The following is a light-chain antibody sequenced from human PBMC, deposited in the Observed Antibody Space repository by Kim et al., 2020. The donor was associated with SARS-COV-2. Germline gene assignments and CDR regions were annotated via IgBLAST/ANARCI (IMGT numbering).Light chain of an antibody. CDR1: SLRSYY. V-gene: IGLV3-19*01. Sequence: SSELTQDPAVSVALGQTVRITCQGDSLRSYYATWYQQKPGQAPILVIYGKNNRPSGIPDRFSGSSSGNTAFLTITGTQAGDEADYYCNSRDSNDTVVFGG. CDR3: NSRDSNDTVV. J-gene: IGLJ2*01. CDR2: GKN.